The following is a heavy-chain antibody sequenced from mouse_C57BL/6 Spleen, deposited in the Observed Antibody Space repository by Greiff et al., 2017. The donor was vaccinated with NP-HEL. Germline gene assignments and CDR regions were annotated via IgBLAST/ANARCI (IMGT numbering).Heavy chain of an antibody. CDR1: GFTFSSYA. V-gene: IGHV5-9-1*02. Sequence: EVMLVESGEGLVKPGGSLKLSCAASGFTFSSYAMSWVRQTPEKRLEWVAYISSGGDYIYYADTVKGRFTISRDNARNTLYLQMSSLKSEDTAMYYCTREERDDGDAMDYWGQGTSVTVSS. CDR3: TREERDDGDAMDY. D-gene: IGHD2-14*01. CDR2: ISSGGDYI. J-gene: IGHJ4*01.